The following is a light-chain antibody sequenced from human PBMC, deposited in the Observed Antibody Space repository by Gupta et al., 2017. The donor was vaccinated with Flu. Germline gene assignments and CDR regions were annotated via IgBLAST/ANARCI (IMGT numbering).Light chain of an antibody. Sequence: SYVLTQPPSVSLAPGQTARITCGGDNIGRKSVHWHQQKPGQAPVVLVFDDTSRPSGIPERFSGSNSGSTANLNISRVEAGDEADYYCQVWDSSGDHGVFGGGTKLTGL. CDR1: NIGRKS. CDR3: QVWDSSGDHGV. CDR2: DDT. V-gene: IGLV3-21*02. J-gene: IGLJ3*02.